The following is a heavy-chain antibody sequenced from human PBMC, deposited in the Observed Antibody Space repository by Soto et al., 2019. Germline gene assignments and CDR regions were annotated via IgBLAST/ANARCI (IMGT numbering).Heavy chain of an antibody. Sequence: PGGSLGLSCAASGFTFSSYAMHWVRQAPGKGLEWVAVISYDGSNKYYADSVKGRFTISRDNSKNTLFLQMNRLRVEDTAVYYCARDWGGNAGLHWYFDLWGRGTLVTVSA. V-gene: IGHV3-30*14. CDR2: ISYDGSNK. J-gene: IGHJ2*01. D-gene: IGHD3-16*01. CDR1: GFTFSSYA. CDR3: ARDWGGNAGLHWYFDL.